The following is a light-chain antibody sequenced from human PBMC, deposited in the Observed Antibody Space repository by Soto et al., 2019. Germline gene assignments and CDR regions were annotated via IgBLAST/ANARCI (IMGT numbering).Light chain of an antibody. J-gene: IGKJ1*01. CDR3: QQYGSSPVT. CDR1: QSVSSNS. V-gene: IGKV3-20*01. Sequence: EIVLTQSPGTLSLSPRERGSLSCRARQSVSSNSLAWYQQRPGRAPRLLIYVASSRATGIPDRFSGSGSGTDFTLTISRLEPEDFAVYYCQQYGSSPVTFGQGTKVDIK. CDR2: VAS.